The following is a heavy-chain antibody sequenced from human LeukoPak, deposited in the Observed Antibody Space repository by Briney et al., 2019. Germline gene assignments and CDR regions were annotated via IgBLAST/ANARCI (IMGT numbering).Heavy chain of an antibody. CDR1: GYTFTSYD. V-gene: IGHV1-8*03. CDR3: ARGIVQKYYGSGSPTDY. D-gene: IGHD3-10*01. J-gene: IGHJ4*02. CDR2: MNPNSGNT. Sequence: ASVKVSCKASGYTFTSYDINWVRQATGQGLEWMGWMNPNSGNTGYAQKFQGRVTITRNTSISTAYMELSSLRSEDTAVYYCARGIVQKYYGSGSPTDYWGQGTLVTVSS.